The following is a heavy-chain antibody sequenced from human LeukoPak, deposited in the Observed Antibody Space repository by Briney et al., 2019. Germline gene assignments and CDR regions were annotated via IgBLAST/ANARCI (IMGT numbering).Heavy chain of an antibody. CDR2: INYTGST. CDR1: GGSFSGFY. D-gene: IGHD6-25*01. J-gene: IGHJ5*02. V-gene: IGHV4-34*01. Sequence: PSDTLPLTCAVYGGSFSGFYWSWIRHVPGKGLEWIGEINYTGSTSYNPSLKSRVTISVDTTQNQFFLLLTSVTAADTAVYYCARVAGYLPTRWFDPWGQGTHVTVSS. CDR3: ARVAGYLPTRWFDP.